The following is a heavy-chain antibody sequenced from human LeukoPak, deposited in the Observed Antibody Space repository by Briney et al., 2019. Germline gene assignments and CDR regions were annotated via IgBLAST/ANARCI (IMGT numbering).Heavy chain of an antibody. D-gene: IGHD2-15*01. CDR1: GGSISSYY. CDR3: ARVKDCSGGSCSRDAFDI. J-gene: IGHJ3*02. CDR2: IYYSGST. Sequence: SETLSLTCTVSGGSISSYYWSWIRQPPGKGLEWIGYIYYSGSTNYNPSLKSRVTISVDTSKNQFSLKLSSVTAADTAVYYCARVKDCSGGSCSRDAFDIWGQGTMVTVSS. V-gene: IGHV4-59*01.